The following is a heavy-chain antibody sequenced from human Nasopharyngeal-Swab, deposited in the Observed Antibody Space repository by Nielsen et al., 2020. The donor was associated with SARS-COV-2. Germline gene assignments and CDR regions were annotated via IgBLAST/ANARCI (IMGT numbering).Heavy chain of an antibody. V-gene: IGHV4-34*01. CDR2: INHSGST. CDR3: ARGRYDSSGYLSHFDY. J-gene: IGHJ4*02. D-gene: IGHD3-22*01. Sequence: RQAPGKGLEWIGEINHSGSTNYNPSLKSRVTISVDTSKNQFPLKLSSVTAADTAVYYCARGRYDSSGYLSHFDYWGQGTLVTVSS.